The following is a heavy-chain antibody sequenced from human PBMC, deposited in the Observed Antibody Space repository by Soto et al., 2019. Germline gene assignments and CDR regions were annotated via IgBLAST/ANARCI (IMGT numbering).Heavy chain of an antibody. Sequence: QVQLMQSGAEVKEPGSSVKVSCKASGGTFSNYPISWVRQAPGQGLEWMGGIIPIFGTVNYAQKFQGRVTITADESTSTAYMELSSLRSEDTAVYYCARGNHRWLQLWYFDLWGRGTLVTVSS. J-gene: IGHJ2*01. V-gene: IGHV1-69*12. CDR1: GGTFSNYP. CDR3: ARGNHRWLQLWYFDL. D-gene: IGHD5-12*01. CDR2: IIPIFGTV.